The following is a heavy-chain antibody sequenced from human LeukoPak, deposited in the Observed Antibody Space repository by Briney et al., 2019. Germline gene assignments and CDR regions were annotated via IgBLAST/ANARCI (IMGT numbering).Heavy chain of an antibody. CDR2: ISGSGEST. CDR3: ARQLGYCSDGSCYFDY. D-gene: IGHD2-15*01. Sequence: GGSLRLSCAASGFTFSSYSMSWVRQAPGRGLEWVSAISGSGESTYYADSVKGRFTISRDNSKNTLHLQMNSLRAEDTAVYHCARQLGYCSDGSCYFDYWGQGTLVTVSS. CDR1: GFTFSSYS. J-gene: IGHJ4*02. V-gene: IGHV3-23*01.